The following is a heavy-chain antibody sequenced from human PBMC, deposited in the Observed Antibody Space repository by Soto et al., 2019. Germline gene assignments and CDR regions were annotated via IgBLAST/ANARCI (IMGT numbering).Heavy chain of an antibody. CDR2: ISAYNGDT. D-gene: IGHD6-6*01. Sequence: QVQLLQSGAEVKKPGASVKVSCKASGYTFTNYGITWVRQAPGQGLEWMGWISAYNGDTHYTQRLQGRVTMTTDTSTGTAYMELRGLRSDDTAVYYCARVRQLVVYFYYYMDVWGKGTTVTVSS. V-gene: IGHV1-18*01. J-gene: IGHJ6*03. CDR1: GYTFTNYG. CDR3: ARVRQLVVYFYYYMDV.